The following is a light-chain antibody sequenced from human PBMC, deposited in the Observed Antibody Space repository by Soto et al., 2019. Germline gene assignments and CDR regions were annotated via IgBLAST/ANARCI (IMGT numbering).Light chain of an antibody. CDR1: SSDVGNYNY. Sequence: QSALTQSASVSGSPGQSITISCTGTSSDVGNYNYVSWYQQHPGEVPKLIIFNVNNRPSGVSNRFSGSKSGNTASLTISGLQAEDEADYYCRSFTSSTIYVFGTGTKVTVL. CDR3: RSFTSSTIYV. CDR2: NVN. V-gene: IGLV2-14*01. J-gene: IGLJ1*01.